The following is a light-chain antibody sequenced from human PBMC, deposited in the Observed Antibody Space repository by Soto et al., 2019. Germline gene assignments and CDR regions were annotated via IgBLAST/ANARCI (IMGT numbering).Light chain of an antibody. CDR3: TSYVGNDIWV. V-gene: IGLV2-8*01. CDR1: SSDVGAYKY. Sequence: QSALTQPPSASGSPGQSVTISCTGTSSDVGAYKYVSWYQQYPGKAPKLMIYDVTKRPSGVTDRFSGSKSGNTASLTVSGLQAEEEADYYCTSYVGNDIWVFGGGTKLTVL. CDR2: DVT. J-gene: IGLJ3*02.